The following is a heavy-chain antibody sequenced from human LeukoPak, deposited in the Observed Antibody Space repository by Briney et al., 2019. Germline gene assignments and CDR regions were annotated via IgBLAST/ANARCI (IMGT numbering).Heavy chain of an antibody. CDR3: ARGRGPGYYYYMDV. CDR2: IIPIFGTA. Sequence: SVKVSCKASGGTFSSYAISWVRQAPGQGLEWMGGIIPIFGTANYAQKFQGRVTITADESTSTAYMELSSLRSEDTAVYYFARGRGPGYYYYMDVWGKGTTVTVSS. V-gene: IGHV1-69*13. D-gene: IGHD1-26*01. CDR1: GGTFSSYA. J-gene: IGHJ6*03.